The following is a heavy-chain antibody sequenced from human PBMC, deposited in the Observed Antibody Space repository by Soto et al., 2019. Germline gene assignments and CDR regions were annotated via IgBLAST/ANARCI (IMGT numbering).Heavy chain of an antibody. CDR2: IRSKAYGGTT. V-gene: IGHV3-49*03. CDR3: TREDYYGSGSYYYYYYYGMDV. Sequence: SLRLSCTASGFTFGDYAMSWFRQARGKGLEWVGFIRSKAYGGTTEYAAPVKGRFTISRDDSKSIAYLQMSSLKTEDTAVYYCTREDYYGSGSYYYYYYYGMDVWGQGTTVTVSS. D-gene: IGHD3-10*01. J-gene: IGHJ6*02. CDR1: GFTFGDYA.